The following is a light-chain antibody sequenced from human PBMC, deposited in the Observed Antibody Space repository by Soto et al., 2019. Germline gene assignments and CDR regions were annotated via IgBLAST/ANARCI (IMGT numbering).Light chain of an antibody. V-gene: IGKV1-5*01. CDR2: DAS. Sequence: DIQITQSPSTLSASVGDRVTLTCRASQSISSWLAWYQQKPGKAPKLLIYDASSLESWVPSRFSGSGSGTEFTLTISSLQPDDFATYYCQQYRTFGQGAKVDIK. J-gene: IGKJ1*01. CDR3: QQYRT. CDR1: QSISSW.